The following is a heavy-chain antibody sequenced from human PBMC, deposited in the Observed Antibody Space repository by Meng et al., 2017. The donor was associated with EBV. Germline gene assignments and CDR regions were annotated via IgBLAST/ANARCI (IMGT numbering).Heavy chain of an antibody. V-gene: IGHV4-4*02. CDR2: IYHSGST. CDR3: ARRSLDYYDSSGFDY. J-gene: IGHJ4*02. D-gene: IGHD3-22*01. Sequence: VQDAGPGLVKPSGTLSLTWPVSGGSISSSNWWSWVRQPPGKGLEWIGEIYHSGSTNYNPSLKSRVTISVDKSKNQFSLKLSSVTAADTAVYYCARRSLDYYDSSGFDYWGQGTLVTVSS. CDR1: GGSISSSNW.